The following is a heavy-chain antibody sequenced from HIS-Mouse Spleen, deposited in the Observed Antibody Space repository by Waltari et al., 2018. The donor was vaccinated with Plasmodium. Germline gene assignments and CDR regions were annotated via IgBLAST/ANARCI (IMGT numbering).Heavy chain of an antibody. CDR2: IYSSGST. CDR3: ASLPRVEEVTTPFYYYYYGMDV. V-gene: IGHV4-39*01. J-gene: IGHJ6*02. D-gene: IGHD4-4*01. CDR1: GGSISSSCYS. Sequence: QLQLQASGPGLVKPSETLSLTCPVSGGSISSSCYSWGWIRQPPEKGLEWIGSIYSSGSTYYNPSLKSRVTISVDTSKNQFSLKLSSVTAADTAVYYCASLPRVEEVTTPFYYYYYGMDVWGQGTTVTVSS.